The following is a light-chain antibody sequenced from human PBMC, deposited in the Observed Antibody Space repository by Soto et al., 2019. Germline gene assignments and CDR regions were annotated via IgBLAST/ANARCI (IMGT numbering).Light chain of an antibody. Sequence: EIMLTQSPATLSLSPGETATLSCRANQLISNYLAWYQQKPGQAPRLLIYDASNRATGIPDRFSGSGSGTDFTLTISSLEPEDFAVYYCQQRSNWPAFGQGTRLEI. J-gene: IGKJ5*01. CDR1: QLISNY. CDR2: DAS. CDR3: QQRSNWPA. V-gene: IGKV3-11*01.